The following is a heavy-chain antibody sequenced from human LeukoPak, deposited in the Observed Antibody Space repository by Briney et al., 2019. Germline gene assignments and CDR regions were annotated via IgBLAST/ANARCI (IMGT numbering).Heavy chain of an antibody. V-gene: IGHV3-33*08. CDR1: GFTFSSYG. D-gene: IGHD3-3*01. CDR2: IWYGGSNK. CDR3: ARDPITIFGVVIIYYMDV. J-gene: IGHJ6*03. Sequence: GGSLRLSCAASGFTFSSYGMHWVRQAPGKGLEWVAVIWYGGSNKYYADSVKGRFTISRDNSKNTLYLQMNSLRAVDTAVYYCARDPITIFGVVIIYYMDVWGKGTTVTVSS.